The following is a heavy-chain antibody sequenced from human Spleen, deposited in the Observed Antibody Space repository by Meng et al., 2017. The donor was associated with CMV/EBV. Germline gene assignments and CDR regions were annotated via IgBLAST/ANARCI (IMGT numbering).Heavy chain of an antibody. V-gene: IGHV3-21*01. CDR3: ARDFSGRAPFDY. J-gene: IGHJ4*02. CDR1: GFTFSVYS. D-gene: IGHD6-19*01. CDR2: ISSSSSFI. Sequence: GESLKISCAASGFTFSVYSMNWVRQAPGKGLEWVSSISSSSSFISYVDSVKGRFTISRDNAENSLYLHMNGLRAEDTAVYFCARDFSGRAPFDYWGQGTLVTVSS.